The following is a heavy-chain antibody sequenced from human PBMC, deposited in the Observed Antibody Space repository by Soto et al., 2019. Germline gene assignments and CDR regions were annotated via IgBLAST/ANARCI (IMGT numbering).Heavy chain of an antibody. CDR3: ARHLPYCGGDCYSLDY. CDR1: GDTFTTYF. CDR2: INPTVHTT. J-gene: IGHJ4*02. D-gene: IGHD2-21*02. V-gene: IGHV1-46*01. Sequence: ASVKVSCKASGDTFTTYFIHWVRQAPGQGLEWMGIINPTVHTTSYAQKFQGRVTMTSDTSTSTVYMELSSLRSEDTAVYYCARHLPYCGGDCYSLDYWGQGTLVTVSS.